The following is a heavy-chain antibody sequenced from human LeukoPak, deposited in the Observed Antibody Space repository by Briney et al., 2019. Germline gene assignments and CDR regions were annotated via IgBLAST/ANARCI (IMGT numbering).Heavy chain of an antibody. J-gene: IGHJ4*02. Sequence: SVKVSCKASGGTFSSYTISWVRQAPGQGLEWMGRIIPILGIANYAQKFQGRVTITADKSTSTVYMELSSLRSEDTAVYYCARAQGHTNFDYWGQGTLVTVSS. D-gene: IGHD2-21*01. CDR3: ARAQGHTNFDY. CDR1: GGTFSSYT. CDR2: IIPILGIA. V-gene: IGHV1-69*02.